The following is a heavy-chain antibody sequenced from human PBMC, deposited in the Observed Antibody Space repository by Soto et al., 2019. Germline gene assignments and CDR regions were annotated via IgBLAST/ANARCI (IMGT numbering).Heavy chain of an antibody. Sequence: QVQLQQWGAGLLKPSETLSLTCAVSGGSFSGYYWSWIRQPPVKGLEWIGEINHSGSTDYNTSLKSRVTISVDTSKKQISLKVSSVTAADTAVYYCAGETSDYDILTAPTTFDIWGQGTMVTVSS. CDR1: GGSFSGYY. D-gene: IGHD3-9*01. CDR2: INHSGST. CDR3: AGETSDYDILTAPTTFDI. V-gene: IGHV4-34*02. J-gene: IGHJ3*02.